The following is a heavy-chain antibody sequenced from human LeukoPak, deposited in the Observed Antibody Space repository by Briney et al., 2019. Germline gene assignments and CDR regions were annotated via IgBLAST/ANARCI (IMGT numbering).Heavy chain of an antibody. J-gene: IGHJ3*02. CDR1: GFTVSSNY. D-gene: IGHD3-16*01. Sequence: GGSLRLSCAASGFTVSSNYRSWVRQAPGKGLEWVSVIYSGGSTYYADSVKGRFTISRDNSKNTLYLQMNSLRAEDTAVYYCARDLGPPDDAFDIWGQGTMVTVSS. CDR3: ARDLGPPDDAFDI. V-gene: IGHV3-66*02. CDR2: IYSGGST.